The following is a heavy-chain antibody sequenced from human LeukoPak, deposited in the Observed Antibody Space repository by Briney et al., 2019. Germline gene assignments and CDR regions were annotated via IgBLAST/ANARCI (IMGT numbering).Heavy chain of an antibody. CDR1: GGSFSGYY. CDR2: INHSGST. V-gene: IGHV4-34*01. Sequence: PSETLSLTCAVYGGSFSGYYWSWIRQPPGKGLERIGEINHSGSTNYNPSLKSRVTISVDTSKNQFSLKLSSVTAADTAVYYCARAVSRYCSGGSCYPYYFDYWGQGTLVTVSS. CDR3: ARAVSRYCSGGSCYPYYFDY. J-gene: IGHJ4*02. D-gene: IGHD2-15*01.